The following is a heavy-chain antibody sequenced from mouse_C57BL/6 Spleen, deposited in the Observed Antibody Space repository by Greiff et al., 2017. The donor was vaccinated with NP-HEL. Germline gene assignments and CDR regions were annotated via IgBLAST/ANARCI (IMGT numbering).Heavy chain of an antibody. CDR2: IRNKANGYTT. J-gene: IGHJ1*03. Sequence: EVQRVESGGGLVQPGGSLSLSCAASGFTFTDYYMSWVRQPPGKALEWLGFIRNKANGYTTEYSASVKGRFTISRDNSQSILYLQMNALRAEDSATYYCARYADYDGDWYFDVWGTGTTVTVSS. V-gene: IGHV7-3*01. CDR1: GFTFTDYY. D-gene: IGHD2-4*01. CDR3: ARYADYDGDWYFDV.